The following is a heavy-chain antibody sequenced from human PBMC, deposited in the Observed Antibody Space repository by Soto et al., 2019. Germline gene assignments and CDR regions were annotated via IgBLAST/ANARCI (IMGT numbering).Heavy chain of an antibody. CDR1: GASISVHSYY. J-gene: IGHJ5*01. V-gene: IGHV4-39*01. CDR2: SYYSGTT. D-gene: IGHD1-20*01. CDR3: LLRYNCNHNYLDS. Sequence: SETLSLTCTVSGASISVHSYYWTWIRQPPGKGLEWIGSSYYSGTTYFNPSLKSRATISVDTSKNQFSLRLTSVTAADTAIYYFLLRYNCNHNYLDSWRTGPSVTVSA.